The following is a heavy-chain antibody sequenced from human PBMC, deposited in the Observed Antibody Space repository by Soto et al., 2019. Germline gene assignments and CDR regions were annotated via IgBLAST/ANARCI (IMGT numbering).Heavy chain of an antibody. J-gene: IGHJ6*02. CDR2: INPNSGGT. Sequence: QVQLVQSGAEVKKPGASVKVSCKTSGYTFIGYYMHWVRQASGQGLEWMGWINPNSGGTNFAQKFQGRVTMTRDTSISTAYMEFSRLRSDDTAVYYCAREAGVVVPAAKYHHGLDVWGQGTTVTVSS. CDR1: GYTFIGYY. V-gene: IGHV1-2*02. D-gene: IGHD2-2*01. CDR3: AREAGVVVPAAKYHHGLDV.